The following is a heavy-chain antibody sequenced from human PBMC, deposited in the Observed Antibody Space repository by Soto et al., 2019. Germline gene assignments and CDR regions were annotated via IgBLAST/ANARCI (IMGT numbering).Heavy chain of an antibody. V-gene: IGHV1-3*01. D-gene: IGHD6-13*01. J-gene: IGHJ5*02. CDR3: ARDFSWVSDWFDP. CDR2: INAGNGNT. Sequence: APGQRLEWMGWINAGNGNTKYSQKFQGRVTITRDTSATTAYMELSSLRSEDTAVYYCARDFSWVSDWFDPWGQGTLVTVSS.